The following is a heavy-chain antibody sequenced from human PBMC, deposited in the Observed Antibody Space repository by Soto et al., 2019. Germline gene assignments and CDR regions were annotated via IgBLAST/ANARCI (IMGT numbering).Heavy chain of an antibody. J-gene: IGHJ2*01. Sequence: QVQLVQSGAEVKKPGSSMKVSCKASGGTFNNCGVSWVRQAPGQGLEWMGGIIPIFNTLNYAQRFLGRLTISADESATTVYMELSSLISEDTAVYYCARFLGNWYFDLWGRGTLVTVSS. CDR2: IIPIFNTL. D-gene: IGHD3-16*01. CDR3: ARFLGNWYFDL. V-gene: IGHV1-69*01. CDR1: GGTFNNCG.